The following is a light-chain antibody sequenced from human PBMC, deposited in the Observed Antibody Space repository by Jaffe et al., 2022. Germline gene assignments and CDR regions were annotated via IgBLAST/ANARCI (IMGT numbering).Light chain of an antibody. CDR2: AAS. J-gene: IGKJ2*02. CDR1: QSINSY. V-gene: IGKV1-39*01. Sequence: DIQLTQSPSSLSASVGDRVTITCRASQSINSYLNWYQQKPGKAPNLLIYAASSLQSGVPSRFSGRGSGTDFTLTISSLQPEDFATYFCQQTYRTPRTFGQGTKLEIK. CDR3: QQTYRTPRT.